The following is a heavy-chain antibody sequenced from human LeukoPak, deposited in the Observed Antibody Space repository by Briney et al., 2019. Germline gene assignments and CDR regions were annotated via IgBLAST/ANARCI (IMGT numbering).Heavy chain of an antibody. J-gene: IGHJ4*02. CDR3: AARCYDYVWGSPFDY. Sequence: SQTLSLTCAVSGGSLSSSNWWSWVRQPPGKGLEWIGEIYHSGSTNHNPSLKSRVTISVDKSKNQFSLKLSSVTAADTAVYYCAARCYDYVWGSPFDYWGQGTLVTVSS. CDR1: GGSLSSSNW. CDR2: IYHSGST. V-gene: IGHV4-4*02. D-gene: IGHD3-16*01.